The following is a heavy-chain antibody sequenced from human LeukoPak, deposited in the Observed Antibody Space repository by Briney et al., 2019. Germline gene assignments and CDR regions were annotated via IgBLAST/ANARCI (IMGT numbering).Heavy chain of an antibody. CDR1: GFTFSSYA. CDR3: AREGAGSYGFRYIDV. D-gene: IGHD5-18*01. CDR2: ISGSGGST. J-gene: IGHJ6*03. Sequence: GGSLRLSCAASGFTFSSYAMRWARQAPGKGREGVSAISGSGGSTYYADSVKGRFTTSRDNSKNTLYLQMNSLRAEDTAVYYCAREGAGSYGFRYIDVWGKGTTVTVS. V-gene: IGHV3-23*01.